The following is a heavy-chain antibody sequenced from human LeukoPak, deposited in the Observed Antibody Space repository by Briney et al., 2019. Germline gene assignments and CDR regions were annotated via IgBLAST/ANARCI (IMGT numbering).Heavy chain of an antibody. CDR3: ARIGVDYYDSSGSESTFDP. V-gene: IGHV1-8*01. Sequence: GASVKVSCKASGYTFTSYDINWVRQATGQGLEWMGWMNPNSGNTGYAQKFQGRVTMTRNTSISTAYMELSSLRSEDTAVYYCARIGVDYYDSSGSESTFDPWGQGTLVTVSS. J-gene: IGHJ5*02. CDR1: GYTFTSYD. CDR2: MNPNSGNT. D-gene: IGHD3-22*01.